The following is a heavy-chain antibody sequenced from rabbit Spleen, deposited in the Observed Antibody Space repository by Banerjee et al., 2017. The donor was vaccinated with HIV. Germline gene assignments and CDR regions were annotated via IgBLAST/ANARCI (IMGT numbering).Heavy chain of an antibody. CDR1: GFDFSNYG. CDR3: VRDQAGDADYGPYYLNL. J-gene: IGHJ4*01. D-gene: IGHD2-1*01. Sequence: QEQLVESGGGLVQPGGSLKLSCEASGFDFSNYGVSWVRQAPGKGLEWIGYIEPIFHNTYHANWVNGRFTISSHNAQNTLYLQLSSLTAADTATYFCVRDQAGDADYGPYYLNLWGQGTLVTVS. CDR2: IEPIFHNT. V-gene: IGHV1S47*01.